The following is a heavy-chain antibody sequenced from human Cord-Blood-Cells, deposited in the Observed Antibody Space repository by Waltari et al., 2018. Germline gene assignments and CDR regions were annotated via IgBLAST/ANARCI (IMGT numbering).Heavy chain of an antibody. D-gene: IGHD3-10*01. CDR1: GYTFTGYY. CDR2: NNPNSGGT. V-gene: IGHV1-2*02. J-gene: IGHJ3*02. CDR3: ARDFGVDAFDI. Sequence: QVQLVQSGAEVKKPGASVKVSCKASGYTFTGYYMPWVRQAPEQGLEWMGWNNPNSGGTNYAQKCQGRVTMTRDTSISTAYMELSRLRSDDTAVYYCARDFGVDAFDIWGQGTMVTVSS.